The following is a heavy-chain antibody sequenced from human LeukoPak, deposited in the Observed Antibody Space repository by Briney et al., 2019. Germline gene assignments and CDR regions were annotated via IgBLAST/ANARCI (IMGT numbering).Heavy chain of an antibody. Sequence: SETLSLTCTVSGVSISSSNSYWGWIRQPPGKGLEWIGEINHSGSTNYNPSLKSRVTISVDTSKNQFSLKLSSVTAADTAVYYCARIPRPLGLALEDAFDIWGQGTMVTVSS. D-gene: IGHD3-3*01. CDR3: ARIPRPLGLALEDAFDI. CDR1: GVSISSSNSY. J-gene: IGHJ3*02. CDR2: INHSGST. V-gene: IGHV4-39*07.